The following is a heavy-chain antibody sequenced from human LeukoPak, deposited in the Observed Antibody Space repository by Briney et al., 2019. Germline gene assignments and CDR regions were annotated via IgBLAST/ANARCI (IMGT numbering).Heavy chain of an antibody. D-gene: IGHD3-16*01. CDR3: ARHGGETFSFDY. V-gene: IGHV4-39*01. Sequence: SETLSLTCTVSGGPISSSSYYWGWIRQPPGKGLEWIGSIYYSGSTYYNPSLKSRVTISVDTSKNQFSLKLSSVTAADTAVYYCARHGGETFSFDYWGQGTLVTVSS. CDR1: GGPISSSSYY. J-gene: IGHJ4*02. CDR2: IYYSGST.